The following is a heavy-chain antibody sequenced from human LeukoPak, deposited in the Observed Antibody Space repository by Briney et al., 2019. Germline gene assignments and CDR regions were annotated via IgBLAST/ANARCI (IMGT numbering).Heavy chain of an antibody. J-gene: IGHJ3*02. CDR1: GGTFSSYA. Sequence: SVTVSCKASGGTFSSYAISWVRQAPGQGLEWMGRIIPILGIANYAQKFQGRVTITADKSTSTAYMELSSLRSEDTAVYYCARDTPSFVGSDAFDIWGQGTMVTVSS. CDR2: IIPILGIA. D-gene: IGHD2-15*01. CDR3: ARDTPSFVGSDAFDI. V-gene: IGHV1-69*04.